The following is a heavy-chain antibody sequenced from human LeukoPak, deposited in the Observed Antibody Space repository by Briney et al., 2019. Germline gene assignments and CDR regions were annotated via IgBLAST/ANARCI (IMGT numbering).Heavy chain of an antibody. CDR3: AREAPESYCTNGVCYFGFDP. D-gene: IGHD2-8*01. Sequence: GSSVKVSCKASGGTFSSYAISWVRQAPGQGLEWMGRIIPILGIANYAQKFQGRVTITADKSTSTAYMELSSLRSEDTAVYYCAREAPESYCTNGVCYFGFDPWGQGTLVTVSS. V-gene: IGHV1-69*04. CDR1: GGTFSSYA. CDR2: IIPILGIA. J-gene: IGHJ5*02.